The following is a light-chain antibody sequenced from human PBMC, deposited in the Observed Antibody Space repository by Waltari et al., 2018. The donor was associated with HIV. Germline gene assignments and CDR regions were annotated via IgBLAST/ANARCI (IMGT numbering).Light chain of an antibody. CDR3: QQYTDSPLT. CDR1: QSINSNY. CDR2: GAS. V-gene: IGKV3-20*01. Sequence: EIVLTQSPGTLSLSPGERATLSCKTSQSINSNYLAWYQQKLGQAPKLLIYGASNRATGIPDRFSGSGSGTEFTLTISRLEPEDVAMYYCQQYTDSPLTFGGGTRVEI. J-gene: IGKJ4*01.